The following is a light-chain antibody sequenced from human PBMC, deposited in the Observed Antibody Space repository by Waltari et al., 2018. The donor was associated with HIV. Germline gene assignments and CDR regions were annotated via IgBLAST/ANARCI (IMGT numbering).Light chain of an antibody. CDR1: SSDVGGSQF. J-gene: IGLJ1*01. Sequence: QSALTQPPSASGSPGQSVTISCTGTSSDVGGSQFVSWYQQHPGKAPKVMISGVTKRPSGVPDRFSGSRPGNAASLTVSGLQAEDEADYYCSSSVGSNNYVFGTGTKVTVL. CDR3: SSSVGSNNYV. V-gene: IGLV2-8*01. CDR2: GVT.